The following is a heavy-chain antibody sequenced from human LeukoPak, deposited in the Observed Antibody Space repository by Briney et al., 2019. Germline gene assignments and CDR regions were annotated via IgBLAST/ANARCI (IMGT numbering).Heavy chain of an antibody. CDR1: GFTFSSYW. V-gene: IGHV3-7*01. D-gene: IGHD6-13*01. Sequence: SGGSLRLSCAASGFTFSSYWMSWVRQAPGKGLEWVANIKEDGSEKYYVDSVKGRFTISRDNAKKSLYLQMNSLRAEDTAVYYCARVWSPPYTSSWPDYFDSWGQGTLVTVSS. J-gene: IGHJ4*02. CDR2: IKEDGSEK. CDR3: ARVWSPPYTSSWPDYFDS.